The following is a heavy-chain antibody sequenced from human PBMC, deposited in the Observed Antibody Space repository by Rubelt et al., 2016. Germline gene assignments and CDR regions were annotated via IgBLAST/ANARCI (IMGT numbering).Heavy chain of an antibody. J-gene: IGHJ4*02. V-gene: IGHV1-46*01. Sequence: QVQLVQSGAEVKKPGSSVKVSCKASGGTFSSYAISWVRQAPGQGLEWMGIINPSGGSTSYAQKFQGRVTMTRDTSTSTVYMDLSSLRCEETAVYYCARYLGIEGDFDYWGQGTLVTVSS. CDR1: GGTFSSYA. CDR3: ARYLGIEGDFDY. CDR2: INPSGGST. D-gene: IGHD7-27*01.